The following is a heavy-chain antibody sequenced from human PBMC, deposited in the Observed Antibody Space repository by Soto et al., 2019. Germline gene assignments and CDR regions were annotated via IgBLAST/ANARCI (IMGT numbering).Heavy chain of an antibody. CDR3: EGGDF. D-gene: IGHD3-16*01. CDR2: IDESGKT. J-gene: IGHJ4*02. Sequence: QLHLQQWGPGSLRPSETQSLTCAVSGGSFSGYFWSWFRLSPGKGLEWIGEIDESGKTYYNPTLERRLTISVDTSKHQFSLRLTSVSAADTAVYFCEGGDFWGQGTQVTVSS. CDR1: GGSFSGYF. V-gene: IGHV4-34*07.